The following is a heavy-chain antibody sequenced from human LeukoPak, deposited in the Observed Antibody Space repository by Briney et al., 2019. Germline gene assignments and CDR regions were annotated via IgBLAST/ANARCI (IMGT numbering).Heavy chain of an antibody. CDR1: GGSLCSYY. CDR2: IYYTGSN. V-gene: IGHV4-59*08. Sequence: WETLSLTCTVSGGSLCSYYWSWLPQPPGKALEGIGYIYYTGSNNFNPPLKSRVTMSVDTSKTQFSLKLTSVTAADTAVYYCARTSSSWDIDYWGQGTLVTVSS. D-gene: IGHD6-13*01. CDR3: ARTSSSWDIDY. J-gene: IGHJ4*02.